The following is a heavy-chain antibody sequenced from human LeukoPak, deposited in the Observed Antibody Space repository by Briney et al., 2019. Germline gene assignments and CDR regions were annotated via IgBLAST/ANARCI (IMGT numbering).Heavy chain of an antibody. CDR3: AKEYCSNSVCHSLDY. CDR2: ISYDGSNK. CDR1: GFTFSSSG. Sequence: PGGSLRLSCAASGFTFSSSGMHWVRQAPGKGLECVAVISYDGSNKYYADSVKGRFTFSRDNSKNTLYLQMNSLRAEDTAVYYCAKEYCSNSVCHSLDYWGQGTLVTVSS. J-gene: IGHJ4*02. D-gene: IGHD2-8*01. V-gene: IGHV3-30*18.